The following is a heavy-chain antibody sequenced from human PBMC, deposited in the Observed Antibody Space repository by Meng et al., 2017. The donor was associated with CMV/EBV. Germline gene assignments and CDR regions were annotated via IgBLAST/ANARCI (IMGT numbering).Heavy chain of an antibody. CDR3: ARDNWNWYFDL. Sequence: LFCAVSGFNFDDYGRSWVRQAPGKGLEWVAYISSSSSYIYYAESVKGRFTISRDNAKNSLYLQMNRLGAEDTAVYYCARDNWNWYFDLWGRGTLSPSPQ. D-gene: IGHD3-3*01. V-gene: IGHV3-21*01. J-gene: IGHJ2*01. CDR1: GFNFDDYG. CDR2: ISSSSSYI.